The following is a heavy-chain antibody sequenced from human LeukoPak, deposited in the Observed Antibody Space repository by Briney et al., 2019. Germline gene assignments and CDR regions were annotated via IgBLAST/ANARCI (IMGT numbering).Heavy chain of an antibody. D-gene: IGHD6-19*01. CDR2: INPNSGGT. J-gene: IGHJ6*03. CDR1: GCTFTGYY. Sequence: ASVKVSCKASGCTFTGYYMHWVRQAPGQGLEWMGWINPNSGGTNYAQKFQGRVTMTRDTSISTAYMELSSLRSEDTAVYYCARGTGYSSGWNHYYYYYMDVWGKGTTVTISS. CDR3: ARGTGYSSGWNHYYYYYMDV. V-gene: IGHV1-2*02.